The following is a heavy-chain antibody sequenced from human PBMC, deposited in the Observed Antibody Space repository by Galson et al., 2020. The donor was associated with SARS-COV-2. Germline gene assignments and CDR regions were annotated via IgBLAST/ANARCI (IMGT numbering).Heavy chain of an antibody. CDR1: GFTFSGSA. CDR2: IKSKGNTYAT. Sequence: GESLKISCAASGFTFSGSAVHWVRQASGKGLEWVGRIKSKGNTYATAYAASVRGRFTISRDDSKNTAYLQMNSLKNEDTAVYYCTIGYCTSTSCDPRFDPWGQGTLVTVSS. CDR3: TIGYCTSTSCDPRFDP. V-gene: IGHV3-73*01. J-gene: IGHJ5*02. D-gene: IGHD2-2*01.